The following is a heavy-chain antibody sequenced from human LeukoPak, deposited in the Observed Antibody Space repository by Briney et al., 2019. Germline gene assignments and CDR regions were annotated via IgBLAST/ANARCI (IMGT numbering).Heavy chain of an antibody. CDR2: ISSSSSTM. V-gene: IGHV3-48*01. D-gene: IGHD6-13*01. Sequence: GGSLRLSCAASGFTFSTCSMNWVRQAPGKGLEWVSDISSSSSTMYYAGSVKGRFTISRDNAKNSLYLQMNSLRAEDTAVYYCARHGSYSSSWYPDYWGQGTLVTVSS. J-gene: IGHJ4*02. CDR3: ARHGSYSSSWYPDY. CDR1: GFTFSTCS.